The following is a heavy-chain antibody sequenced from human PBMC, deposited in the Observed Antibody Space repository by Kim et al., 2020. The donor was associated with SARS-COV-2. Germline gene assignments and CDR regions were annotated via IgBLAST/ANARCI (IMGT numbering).Heavy chain of an antibody. V-gene: IGHV3-30-3*01. J-gene: IGHJ4*02. CDR2: ISYDGSNK. D-gene: IGHD6-19*01. CDR1: GFTFSSYA. CDR3: ARDLKRSSGSGY. Sequence: GGSLRLSCAASGFTFSSYAMHWVRQAPGKGLEWVAVISYDGSNKYYADSVKGRFTISRDNSKNTLYLQMNSLRAEDTAVYYCARDLKRSSGSGYWGQGTLVTVSS.